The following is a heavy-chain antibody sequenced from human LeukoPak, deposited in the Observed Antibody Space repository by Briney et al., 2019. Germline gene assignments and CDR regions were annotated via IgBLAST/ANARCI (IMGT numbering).Heavy chain of an antibody. Sequence: SETLSLTCTVSGGSISSSSYYWGWIRQPPGKGLEWIGSIYYSGSTYYNPSLKSRATISVDTSKNQFSLKLSSVTAADTAVYYCASIGSGWVDYWGQGTLVTVSS. CDR3: ASIGSGWVDY. D-gene: IGHD6-19*01. V-gene: IGHV4-39*01. J-gene: IGHJ4*02. CDR2: IYYSGST. CDR1: GGSISSSSYY.